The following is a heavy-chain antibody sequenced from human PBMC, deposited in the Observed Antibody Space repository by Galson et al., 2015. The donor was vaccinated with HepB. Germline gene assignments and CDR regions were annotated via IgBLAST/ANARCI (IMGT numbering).Heavy chain of an antibody. Sequence: SLRLSCAASGFTFSSYAMHWVRQAPGKGLEWVAVISYDGSNKYYADSVKGRFTISRDNSKNTLYLQMNSLRAEDTAVYYCARDRNRDIVVVPAAPFDYWGQGTLVTVSS. V-gene: IGHV3-30*04. CDR2: ISYDGSNK. CDR3: ARDRNRDIVVVPAAPFDY. J-gene: IGHJ4*02. D-gene: IGHD2-2*01. CDR1: GFTFSSYA.